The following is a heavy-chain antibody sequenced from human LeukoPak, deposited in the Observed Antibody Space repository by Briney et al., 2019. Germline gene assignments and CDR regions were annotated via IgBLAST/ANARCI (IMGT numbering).Heavy chain of an antibody. V-gene: IGHV3-21*01. J-gene: IGHJ4*02. D-gene: IGHD3-9*01. CDR1: GFTFRRYD. Sequence: TGGSLRLSCASSGFTFRRYDMNWVRQAPGKGLEWVSFISSSMISIHYADSVQGRFTISRDNARNILYLQMNSLRAEDTAVYYCAGVYDVLTGGFDHWGQGALVTVSS. CDR2: ISSSMISI. CDR3: AGVYDVLTGGFDH.